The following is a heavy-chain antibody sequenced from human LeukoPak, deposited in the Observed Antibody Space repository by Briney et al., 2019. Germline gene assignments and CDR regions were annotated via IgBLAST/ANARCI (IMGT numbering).Heavy chain of an antibody. J-gene: IGHJ3*02. CDR2: ISSSSTI. D-gene: IGHD1-26*01. Sequence: GGSLRLSCAASGFTFSSYSMNWVRQAPGKGLEWVSYISSSSTIYYADSVKGRFTISGDNAKNSLYLQMNSLRAEDTAVYYCARGGSGSHDAFDIWGQGTMVTVSS. CDR3: ARGGSGSHDAFDI. CDR1: GFTFSSYS. V-gene: IGHV3-48*01.